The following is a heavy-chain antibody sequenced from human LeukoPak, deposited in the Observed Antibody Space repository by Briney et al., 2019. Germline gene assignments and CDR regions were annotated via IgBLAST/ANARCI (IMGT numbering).Heavy chain of an antibody. J-gene: IGHJ3*02. CDR3: ARAQLLWSGELSWRAFDI. Sequence: ASVKVSCKASGYTFTSYGISWVRQAPGQGLEWMGWISAYNGNTNYAQKLQGRVTMTTDTSTSTAYMELRSLRSDDTAVYYCARAQLLWSGELSWRAFDIWGQGTMVTVSS. CDR1: GYTFTSYG. CDR2: ISAYNGNT. D-gene: IGHD3-10*01. V-gene: IGHV1-18*01.